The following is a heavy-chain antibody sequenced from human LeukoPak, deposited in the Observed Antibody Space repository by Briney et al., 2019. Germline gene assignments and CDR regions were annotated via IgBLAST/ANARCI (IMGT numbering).Heavy chain of an antibody. Sequence: SQTLSLTFAISGDSVSNNSAAWIWVRQSPSRGLEWLGSTYYKSRWYNDYAVSVKSRISINPDTSKNQFSLQLNSATPEDTAVYYCAKSGYGFGRDWFDPWGQGTLVTVSS. V-gene: IGHV6-1*01. CDR2: TYYKSRWYN. CDR1: GDSVSNNSAA. J-gene: IGHJ5*02. D-gene: IGHD5-18*01. CDR3: AKSGYGFGRDWFDP.